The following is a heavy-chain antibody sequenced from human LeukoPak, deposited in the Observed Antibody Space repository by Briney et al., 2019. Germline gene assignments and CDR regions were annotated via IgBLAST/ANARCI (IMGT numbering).Heavy chain of an antibody. CDR2: ISAYNGDT. CDR1: GYTFTSYG. D-gene: IGHD3-22*01. CDR3: ARDRENTDYYESSAYSFDR. J-gene: IGHJ5*02. Sequence: ASVKVSCKASGYTFTSYGISWVRQAPGQGLEWMGWISAYNGDTHYAQKLQGRVSLTTDTSTSTAYMELRSLTSDDTAVYFCARDRENTDYYESSAYSFDRWGQGTLVTVSS. V-gene: IGHV1-18*01.